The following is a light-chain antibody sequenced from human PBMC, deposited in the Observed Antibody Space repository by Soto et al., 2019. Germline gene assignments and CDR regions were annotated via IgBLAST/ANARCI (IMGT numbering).Light chain of an antibody. V-gene: IGKV3-20*01. CDR1: QSVSSSY. CDR3: QQYGSSPET. J-gene: IGKJ1*01. Sequence: EIVLTQPPGTLSLSPGERATLSCRASQSVSSSYLAWYQQKPGQAPRLLIYGASSRATGIPDRFSGSGSGTDSTLTISRLEPEDFAVYYCQQYGSSPETFGQGTKV. CDR2: GAS.